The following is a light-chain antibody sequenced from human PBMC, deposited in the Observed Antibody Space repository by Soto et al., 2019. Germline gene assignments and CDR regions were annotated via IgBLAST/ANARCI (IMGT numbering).Light chain of an antibody. CDR3: QSYDSSLSGPWV. CDR2: GNS. CDR1: SSNIGAGYD. J-gene: IGLJ1*01. V-gene: IGLV1-40*01. Sequence: QSVLTQPPSVSGAPGQRVTISCTGSSSNIGAGYDVHWYQQLPGTAPKLLIYGNSNRPSGVPDRFFGSKSGTSASLAITGLQAEDEADYYCQSYDSSLSGPWVFGTGTKVTVL.